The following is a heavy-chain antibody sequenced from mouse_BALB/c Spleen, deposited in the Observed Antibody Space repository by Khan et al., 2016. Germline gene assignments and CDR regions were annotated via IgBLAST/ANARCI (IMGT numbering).Heavy chain of an antibody. J-gene: IGHJ2*01. CDR2: IAPGSGST. CDR3: AIEDWYVWNYFDY. CDR1: GYTFTSYW. Sequence: DLVKPGASVKLSCKASGYTFTSYWINWIKQRPGQGLEWIGRIAPGSGSTYYNEMFKGKATLTVETSSSTAYIQLSSLSSVDSAVFCCAIEDWYVWNYFDYWGPGTTLTVSS. D-gene: IGHD2-10*02. V-gene: IGHV1S41*01.